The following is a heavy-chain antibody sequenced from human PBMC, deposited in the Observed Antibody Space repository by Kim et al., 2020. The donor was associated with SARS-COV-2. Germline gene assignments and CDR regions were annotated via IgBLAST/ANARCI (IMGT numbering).Heavy chain of an antibody. CDR2: ISAYNGNT. D-gene: IGHD2-15*01. J-gene: IGHJ5*02. V-gene: IGHV1-18*01. CDR1: GYTFSSYG. CDR3: ARAAPVVVIAATRDNWFDP. Sequence: ASVKVSCKASGYTFSSYGISWVRQAPGQGLEWMGWISAYNGNTNSAQKLQDRVTMTTDTSTSTAYMELRSLRSDDTAVYYCARAAPVVVIAATRDNWFDPWGQGTLVTVSS.